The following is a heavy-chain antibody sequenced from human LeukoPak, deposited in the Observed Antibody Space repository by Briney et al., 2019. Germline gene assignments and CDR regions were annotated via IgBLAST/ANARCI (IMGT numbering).Heavy chain of an antibody. D-gene: IGHD5-18*01. Sequence: SETLSLTCTVSGGSISSYYWSWIRQPAGKGLEWIGRIYTSGSTNYNPSLKSRVTMSVDTSKNQFSLKLSSVTAADTAVYYCAREGGAQSGYSYGLDAFDIWGQGTMVTVSS. CDR1: GGSISSYY. J-gene: IGHJ3*02. V-gene: IGHV4-4*07. CDR3: AREGGAQSGYSYGLDAFDI. CDR2: IYTSGST.